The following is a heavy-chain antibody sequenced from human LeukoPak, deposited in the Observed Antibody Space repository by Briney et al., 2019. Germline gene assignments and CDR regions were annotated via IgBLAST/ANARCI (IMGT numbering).Heavy chain of an antibody. CDR2: IIPIFGTA. Sequence: EASVKVSCKASGGTFSSYAISWVRQAPGQGLEWMGGIIPIFGTANYAQKFQGRVTITADESTSTAYMELSSLRSEDTAVYYCARDHEGATTYWGQGTLVTVSS. V-gene: IGHV1-69*13. J-gene: IGHJ4*02. CDR3: ARDHEGATTY. D-gene: IGHD1-26*01. CDR1: GGTFSSYA.